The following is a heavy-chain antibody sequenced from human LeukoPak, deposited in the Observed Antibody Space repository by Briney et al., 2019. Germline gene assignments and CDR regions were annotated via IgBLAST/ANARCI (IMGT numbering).Heavy chain of an antibody. CDR3: ARESEAFDI. CDR1: GFTFSSYA. Sequence: GGSLRLSCAASGFTFSSYAMHWVRQAPGKGLEWVAVISYDGSDKYYADSVKGRFTISRDNSKNTLYLQMNSLRAEDTAVFYCARESEAFDIWGQGTMATVSS. V-gene: IGHV3-30-3*01. CDR2: ISYDGSDK. J-gene: IGHJ3*02.